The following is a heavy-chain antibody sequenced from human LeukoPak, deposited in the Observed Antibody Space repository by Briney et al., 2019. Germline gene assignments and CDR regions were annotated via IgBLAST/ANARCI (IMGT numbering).Heavy chain of an antibody. CDR1: GFTFSIYS. Sequence: GGSLRLSCAAYGFTFSIYSMNWVRQAPGKGLEWVSSISSSSSYIYYADSVKGRFTISRDNAKNSLYLQMNSLRAEDTAVYYCARGPGGGDFDYWGQGTLVTVSS. J-gene: IGHJ4*02. CDR2: ISSSSSYI. V-gene: IGHV3-21*01. CDR3: ARGPGGGDFDY. D-gene: IGHD3-10*01.